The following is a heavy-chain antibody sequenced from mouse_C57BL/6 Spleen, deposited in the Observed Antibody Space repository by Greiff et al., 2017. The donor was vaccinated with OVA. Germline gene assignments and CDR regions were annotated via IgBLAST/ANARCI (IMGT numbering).Heavy chain of an antibody. CDR2: INPSSGYT. D-gene: IGHD2-4*01. J-gene: IGHJ2*01. Sequence: QVQLQQSGAELARPGASVKMSCKASGYTFTSYTMHWVKQRPGQGLEWIGYINPSSGYTKYNQKFKDKATLTADKSSSTAYMQLSSLTSEDSAFSYCASGDYAFWGQGTPLTVSS. V-gene: IGHV1-4*01. CDR3: ASGDYAF. CDR1: GYTFTSYT.